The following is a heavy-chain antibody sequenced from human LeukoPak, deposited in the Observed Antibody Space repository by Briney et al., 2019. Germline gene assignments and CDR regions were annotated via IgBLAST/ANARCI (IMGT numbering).Heavy chain of an antibody. Sequence: GGSLRLSCAASGVTFSTYAVNGVRQAPGKGLEWVSAISSSGGTTYYADSVKGRFSISRDNSKNTLYLRMNSLRAEDTAIYYCAKDRNAWPTNFDSWGQGTLVTVSA. CDR2: ISSSGGTT. J-gene: IGHJ4*02. CDR3: AKDRNAWPTNFDS. D-gene: IGHD5-24*01. CDR1: GVTFSTYA. V-gene: IGHV3-23*01.